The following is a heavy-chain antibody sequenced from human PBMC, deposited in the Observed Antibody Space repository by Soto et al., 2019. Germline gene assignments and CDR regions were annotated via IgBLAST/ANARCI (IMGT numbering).Heavy chain of an antibody. CDR3: ARATAAPVIYYYYGMDV. CDR1: GGSISSGDYY. D-gene: IGHD6-13*01. CDR2: IYYSGST. V-gene: IGHV4-30-4*01. J-gene: IGHJ6*02. Sequence: QVQLQESGPGLVKPSQTLSLTCTVSGGSISSGDYYWSWIRQPPGTGLEWIGYIYYSGSTYYNPSLKSRVTISVDTSKNQFSLKLSSVTAADTAVYYCARATAAPVIYYYYGMDVWGQGTTVTVSS.